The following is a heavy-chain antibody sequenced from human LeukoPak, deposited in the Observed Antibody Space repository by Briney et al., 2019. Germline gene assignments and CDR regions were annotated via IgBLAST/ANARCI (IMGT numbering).Heavy chain of an antibody. J-gene: IGHJ4*02. CDR1: GGSISSSSYY. CDR3: ARMAGGYDILTGYYAEPFFDY. D-gene: IGHD3-9*01. CDR2: IYYSGST. Sequence: PSETLSLTCTVSGGSISSSSYYWGWIRQPPGKGLEWIGSIYYSGSTYYNPSLKSRVTISVDTSKNQFSLKLSSVTAADTAVYYCARMAGGYDILTGYYAEPFFDYWGQGTLVTVSS. V-gene: IGHV4-39*07.